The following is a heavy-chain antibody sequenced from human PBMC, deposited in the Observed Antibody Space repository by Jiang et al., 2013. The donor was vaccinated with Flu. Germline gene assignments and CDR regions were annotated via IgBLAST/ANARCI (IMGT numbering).Heavy chain of an antibody. CDR1: GGSFSGYY. CDR3: ARESTSIYVWGSYRHFDY. V-gene: IGHV4-34*01. D-gene: IGHD3-16*02. CDR2: INHSGST. Sequence: LLKPSETLSLTCAVYGGSFSGYYWSWIRQPPGKGLEWIGEINHSGSTNYNPSLKSRVTISVDTSKNQFSLKLSSVTAADTAVYYRARESTSIYVWGSYRHFDYWGQGTLVTVSS. J-gene: IGHJ4*02.